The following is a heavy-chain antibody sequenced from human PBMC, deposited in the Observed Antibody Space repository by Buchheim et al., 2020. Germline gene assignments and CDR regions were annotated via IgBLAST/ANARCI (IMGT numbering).Heavy chain of an antibody. D-gene: IGHD2-8*01. V-gene: IGHV3-15*01. CDR1: GFTFSDAW. Sequence: EVQLVQSGGDLIKPGGSLRLSCAASGFTFSDAWMTWVRLAPGKGLEWVGRIKTMTEGGAPEYAAAVKGRFTISRDDSENKVYLQMNSLKTEDTAVYYCTRAILRGVSAPDHWGQGTL. CDR3: TRAILRGVSAPDH. J-gene: IGHJ4*02. CDR2: IKTMTEGGAP.